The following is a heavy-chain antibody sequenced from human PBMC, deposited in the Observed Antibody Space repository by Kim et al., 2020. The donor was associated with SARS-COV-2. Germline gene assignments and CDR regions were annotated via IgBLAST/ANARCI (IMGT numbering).Heavy chain of an antibody. J-gene: IGHJ3*01. CDR3: ARDLGMGWSGESNDAFDV. Sequence: SETLSLTCTVSGGSVSSGNYYWSWIRQPPGKAPEWIGFMYDSGKTPYNPSLKSRVSISVDTSKNQFSLKLQSVTAADTAVYFCARDLGMGWSGESNDAFDVWGQGTMVVVSS. CDR2: MYDSGKT. V-gene: IGHV4-30-4*01. CDR1: GGSVSSGNYY. D-gene: IGHD7-27*01.